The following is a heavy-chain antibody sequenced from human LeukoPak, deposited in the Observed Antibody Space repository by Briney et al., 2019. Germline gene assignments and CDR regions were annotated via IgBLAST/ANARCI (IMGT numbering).Heavy chain of an antibody. V-gene: IGHV4-31*03. Sequence: PSQTLSLTCTVSGGSISSGGYYWSWIRQHPGKGLEWIGYIYYSGSTYYNPSLKSRVTISVDTPKNQFSLKLSSVTAADTAVYYCARETQTYYYDSSGYVDYWGQGTLVTVSS. CDR3: ARETQTYYYDSSGYVDY. CDR1: GGSISSGGYY. CDR2: IYYSGST. J-gene: IGHJ4*02. D-gene: IGHD3-22*01.